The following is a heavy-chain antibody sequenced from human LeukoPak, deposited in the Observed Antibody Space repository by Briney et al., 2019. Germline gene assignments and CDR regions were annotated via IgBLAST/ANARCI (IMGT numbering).Heavy chain of an antibody. V-gene: IGHV3-30*02. J-gene: IGHJ4*02. CDR3: SRDLRGADDY. Sequence: GGSLRFSCGASGFTFSSHGMHWVRQAPGRGLEWVAFIRNDGSDKYYADSVKGRFTISRDNAKNTLYLQMNSLRAEDTAVYYCSRDLRGADDYWGQGTLVTVSS. D-gene: IGHD1-26*01. CDR2: IRNDGSDK. CDR1: GFTFSSHG.